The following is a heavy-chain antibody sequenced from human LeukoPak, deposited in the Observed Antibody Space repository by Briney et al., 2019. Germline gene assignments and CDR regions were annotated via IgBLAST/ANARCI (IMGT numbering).Heavy chain of an antibody. CDR3: AKGDYDSSGYFSEGESDY. Sequence: PGGSLRLSCAASGFTFSDYYMSWVRQAPGKGLEWVSAISGSGGSTYYADSVKGRFTISRDNSKNTLYLQMNSLRAEDTAVYYCAKGDYDSSGYFSEGESDYWGQGTLVTVSS. V-gene: IGHV3-23*01. D-gene: IGHD3-22*01. J-gene: IGHJ4*02. CDR2: ISGSGGST. CDR1: GFTFSDYY.